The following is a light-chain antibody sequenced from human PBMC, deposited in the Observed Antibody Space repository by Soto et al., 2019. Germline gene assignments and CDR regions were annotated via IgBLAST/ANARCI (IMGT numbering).Light chain of an antibody. Sequence: AIQMTQSPSSLSASVGDRVTITCRASQGIKNDLGWYQQKPGKAPKLLIYAASSLQSGVPSRFSGSGSGTDFTLTISSLQPDDFATSYCLQDYNYPLTFGQGTKVEIK. V-gene: IGKV1-6*01. CDR1: QGIKND. J-gene: IGKJ1*01. CDR3: LQDYNYPLT. CDR2: AAS.